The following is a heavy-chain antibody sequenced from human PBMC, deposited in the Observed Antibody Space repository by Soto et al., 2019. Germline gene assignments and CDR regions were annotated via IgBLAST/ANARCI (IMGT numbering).Heavy chain of an antibody. V-gene: IGHV3-23*01. J-gene: IGHJ4*02. CDR2: ISGSGGST. CDR1: GFTFSSYA. CDR3: AKADSPLTYYYDSSGYWSDY. Sequence: GGSLRLSCAASGFTFSSYAMSWVRQAPGKGLEWVSAISGSGGSTYYADSVKGRFTISRDNSKNTLYLQMNSLRAEDTAVYYCAKADSPLTYYYDSSGYWSDYWGQGTLVTVSS. D-gene: IGHD3-22*01.